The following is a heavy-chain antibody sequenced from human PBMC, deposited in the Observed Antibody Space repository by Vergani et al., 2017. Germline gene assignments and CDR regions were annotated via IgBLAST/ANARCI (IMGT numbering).Heavy chain of an antibody. D-gene: IGHD6-13*01. J-gene: IGHJ4*02. CDR1: GGSISSYY. CDR2: IYYRGST. V-gene: IGHV4-59*01. Sequence: QVQLQESGPGLVKPSETLSLTCTVSGGSISSYYWSWIRQPPGKGLEWIGYIYYRGSTHYNPSLKSRVTISVDTSKNQFSLKLSSVTAADTAVYYCARGLAAAGTEFDYWGQGTLVTVSS. CDR3: ARGLAAAGTEFDY.